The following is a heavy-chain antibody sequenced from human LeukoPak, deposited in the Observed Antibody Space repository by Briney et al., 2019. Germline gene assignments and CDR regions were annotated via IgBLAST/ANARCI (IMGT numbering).Heavy chain of an antibody. CDR3: ARYYYDSSGYYQYYYYGMDV. CDR1: GFTFSSYA. D-gene: IGHD3-22*01. V-gene: IGHV3-21*01. CDR2: ISSSSSYI. J-gene: IGHJ6*02. Sequence: GGSLRLSCAASGFTFSSYAMSWVRQAPGKGLEWVSSISSSSSYIYYADSVKGRFTISRDNAKNSLYLQMNSLRAEDTAVYYCARYYYDSSGYYQYYYYGMDVWGQGTTVTVSS.